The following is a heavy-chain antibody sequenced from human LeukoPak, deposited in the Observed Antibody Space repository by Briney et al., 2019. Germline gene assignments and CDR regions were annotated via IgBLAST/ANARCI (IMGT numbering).Heavy chain of an antibody. CDR3: ARGGITGTTRGPTRLNDAFDI. CDR1: GYTFTGYY. V-gene: IGHV1-2*04. CDR2: INPNSGGT. J-gene: IGHJ3*02. D-gene: IGHD1-20*01. Sequence: ASVKVSCKASGYTFTGYYMHWVRPAPGQGLEWMGWINPNSGGTNYAQKFQGWVTMTRDTSISTAYMELSRLRSDDTAVYYCARGGITGTTRGPTRLNDAFDIWGQGTMVTVSS.